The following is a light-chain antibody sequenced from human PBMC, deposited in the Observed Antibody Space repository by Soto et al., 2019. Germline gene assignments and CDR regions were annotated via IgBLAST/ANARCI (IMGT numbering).Light chain of an antibody. J-gene: IGKJ1*01. Sequence: DIVMTQSPLSLPVTPGEPASISCKSSQSLQHSNGYNYLDWYLQKPGQSPQILIYLASNRASGVHDRFSGSGSCTDFTLKISRVEAEDVGVYYCMQALQTPAFGQGTKVEIK. V-gene: IGKV2-28*01. CDR3: MQALQTPA. CDR2: LAS. CDR1: QSLQHSNGYNY.